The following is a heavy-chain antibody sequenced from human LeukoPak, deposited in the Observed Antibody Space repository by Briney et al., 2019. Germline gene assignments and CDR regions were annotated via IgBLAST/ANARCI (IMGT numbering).Heavy chain of an antibody. J-gene: IGHJ3*02. CDR1: GFTFSSYG. Sequence: PGRSLRLSCAASGFTFSSYGMHWVRQAPGKGLEWVAVIWYDGSNKYYADSVKGRFTISRDNSKNPLYLQMISLRAEDTAVYCCARASIYGDELCAFEIWGQGTMVTVSS. D-gene: IGHD4-17*01. V-gene: IGHV3-33*01. CDR3: ARASIYGDELCAFEI. CDR2: IWYDGSNK.